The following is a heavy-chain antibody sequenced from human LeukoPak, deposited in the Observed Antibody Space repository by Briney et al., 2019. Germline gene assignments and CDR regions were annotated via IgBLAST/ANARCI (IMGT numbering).Heavy chain of an antibody. Sequence: MPSETLSLTCTVSGGSISSGSYYWSWIRQPAGKGLEWIGRISTSGSTNYNPSLKSRVTMSVDTSKNQFSLKLSSVTAADTAVYYCARVRYSDSGVLTRKRSYYFDYWGQGTLVTVSS. CDR3: ARVRYSDSGVLTRKRSYYFDY. J-gene: IGHJ4*02. V-gene: IGHV4-61*02. D-gene: IGHD3-22*01. CDR2: ISTSGST. CDR1: GGSISSGSYY.